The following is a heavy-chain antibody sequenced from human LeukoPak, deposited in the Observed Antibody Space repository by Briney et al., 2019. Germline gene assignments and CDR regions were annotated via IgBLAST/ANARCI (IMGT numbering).Heavy chain of an antibody. CDR2: IKNDGSIT. CDR1: GFAFSNYW. V-gene: IGHV3-74*01. J-gene: IGHJ4*02. Sequence: GGSLRLSCAASGFAFSNYWMHWVRQAPGKGPVWVSRIKNDGSITNYADSVKGRFTISRDNAKNTLYLQMNSPKTEDTAVYYCTRHRPSTYYDFWSGYYSDLYYFDYWGRGTLVTISS. CDR3: TRHRPSTYYDFWSGYYSDLYYFDY. D-gene: IGHD3-3*01.